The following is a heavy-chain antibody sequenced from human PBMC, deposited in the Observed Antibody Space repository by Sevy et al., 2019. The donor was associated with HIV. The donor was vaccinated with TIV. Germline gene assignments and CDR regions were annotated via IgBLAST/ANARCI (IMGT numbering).Heavy chain of an antibody. CDR1: GGSISSYY. D-gene: IGHD3-3*01. V-gene: IGHV4-59*01. CDR2: IYYSGST. CDR3: ARVSSDDFWSGYYIYYYYYGMDV. J-gene: IGHJ6*02. Sequence: SENLSLTCTVSGGSISSYYWSWIRQPPGKGLEWIGYIYYSGSTNYNPSLKSRVTISVDTSKNQFSLKLSSVTAADTAVYYCARVSSDDFWSGYYIYYYYYGMDVWGQGTTVTVSS.